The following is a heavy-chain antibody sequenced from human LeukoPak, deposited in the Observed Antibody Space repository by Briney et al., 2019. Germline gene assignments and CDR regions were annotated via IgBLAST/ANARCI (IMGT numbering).Heavy chain of an antibody. CDR1: GFTFSSYS. Sequence: GGSLRLSCAASGFTFSSYSMNWVRQAPGKGLEWVSSISSSSSYIYYADSVKGRFTISRDNAKNSLYLQMNSLRAEDTAVYYCARAYGSGSYKQYYFDYWGQGTLVTVSS. J-gene: IGHJ4*02. V-gene: IGHV3-21*01. CDR3: ARAYGSGSYKQYYFDY. D-gene: IGHD3-10*01. CDR2: ISSSSSYI.